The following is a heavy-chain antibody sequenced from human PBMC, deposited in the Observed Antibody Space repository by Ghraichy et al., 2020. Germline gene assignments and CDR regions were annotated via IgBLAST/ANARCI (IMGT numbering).Heavy chain of an antibody. CDR2: IYHSGST. V-gene: IGHV4-30-2*01. D-gene: IGHD3-10*01. CDR1: GGSISSGGYS. J-gene: IGHJ3*02. CDR3: ARGATMVRGVIPDAFDI. Sequence: SETLSLTCAVSGGSISSGGYSWSWIRQPPGKGLEWIGYIYHSGSTYYNPSLKSRVTISVDRSKNQFSLKLSSVTAADTAVYYCARGATMVRGVIPDAFDIWGQGTMVTVSS.